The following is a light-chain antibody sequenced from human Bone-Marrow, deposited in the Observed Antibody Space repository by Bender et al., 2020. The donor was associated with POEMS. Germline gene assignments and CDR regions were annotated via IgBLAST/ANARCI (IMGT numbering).Light chain of an antibody. J-gene: IGLJ1*01. CDR1: SSDVGSYNL. CDR3: CSHAGSSPVV. V-gene: IGLV2-23*02. Sequence: QSTLTQPASVSGSPGQSITISCTGTSSDVGSYNLVSWYQQHPGKAPKFIIYEVTKRPSGVSNRFSGSKSGNTASLTISGLQAEDEADYYCCSHAGSSPVVFGRGTKVTVL. CDR2: EVT.